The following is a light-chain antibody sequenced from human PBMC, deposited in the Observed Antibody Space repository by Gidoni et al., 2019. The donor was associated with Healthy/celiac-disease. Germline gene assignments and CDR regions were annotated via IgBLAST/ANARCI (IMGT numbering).Light chain of an antibody. Sequence: EIVLTHSPATLSLSPGERATLSCRASQSVSSYLAWYQQKPGQAPRLLIYDASNRATGIPARFSGSGSGTDFTLTISSLEPEDFAVYYCQQRSNWPPEVTFGQXTRLEIK. CDR2: DAS. J-gene: IGKJ5*01. CDR1: QSVSSY. CDR3: QQRSNWPPEVT. V-gene: IGKV3-11*01.